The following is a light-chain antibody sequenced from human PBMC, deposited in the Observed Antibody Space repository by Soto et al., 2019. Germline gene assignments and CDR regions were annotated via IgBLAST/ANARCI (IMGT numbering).Light chain of an antibody. CDR1: QSLSSN. CDR2: GAS. V-gene: IGKV3-15*01. CDR3: QQYNSWPPYT. J-gene: IGKJ2*01. Sequence: EIVMTQSPATLSVSPGERATLSCRASQSLSSNLAWYQQKPGQAPRLLIYGASTRATGVPARFSGSGSGTDFTLTISSLQSEDLAVYYCQQYNSWPPYTFGQGTELEIK.